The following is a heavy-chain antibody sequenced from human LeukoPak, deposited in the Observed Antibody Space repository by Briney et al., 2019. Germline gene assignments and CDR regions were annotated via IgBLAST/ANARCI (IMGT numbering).Heavy chain of an antibody. CDR1: GFNFSAYT. Sequence: TGGSLRLSCATSGFNFSAYTMNWVRQAPGKGLDWVSSISPTTAYIHYADSMKGRFTISRDNARRSLYLQMNSLRVEDTAMYNCVSSLHGFSYGPGYWGQGTLVIVSS. V-gene: IGHV3-21*01. J-gene: IGHJ4*02. D-gene: IGHD3-10*01. CDR3: VSSLHGFSYGPGY. CDR2: ISPTTAYI.